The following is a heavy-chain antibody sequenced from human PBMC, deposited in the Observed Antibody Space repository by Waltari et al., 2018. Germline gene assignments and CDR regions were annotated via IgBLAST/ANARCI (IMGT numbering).Heavy chain of an antibody. CDR2: INHSGST. J-gene: IGHJ4*02. CDR3: ARDVGLLRFDY. CDR1: GGSFSGYY. Sequence: QVQLQQWGTGLLKPSETLSLTCAVYGGSFSGYYWSWIRQPPGKGLEWIGEINHSGSTNYNPARKSRVTISVDTSKNQFSLKLSSVTAADTAVYYCARDVGLLRFDYWGQGTLVTVSS. D-gene: IGHD5-18*01. V-gene: IGHV4-34*01.